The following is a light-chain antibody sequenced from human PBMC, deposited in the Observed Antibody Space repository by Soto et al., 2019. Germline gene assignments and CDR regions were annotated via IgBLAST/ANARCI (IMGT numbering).Light chain of an antibody. J-gene: IGKJ1*01. Sequence: DIQMTQSPSTLSTSVGDRVTITCRASQSISSWLAWYQQKPGKPPKLLIYDASSLERGVPSRFSGSGSGTDFTLTISSLEPEDFAVYYCQQRNNWPWTFGQGTKVDIK. CDR2: DAS. V-gene: IGKV1-5*01. CDR1: QSISSW. CDR3: QQRNNWPWT.